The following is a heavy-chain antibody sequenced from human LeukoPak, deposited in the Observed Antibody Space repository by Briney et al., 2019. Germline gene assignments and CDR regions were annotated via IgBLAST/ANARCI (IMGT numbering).Heavy chain of an antibody. V-gene: IGHV4-39*01. D-gene: IGHD3-22*01. CDR1: GDSASSRNYY. CDR3: ASSGYYFYFDY. J-gene: IGHJ4*02. Sequence: SETLSLTCSVSGDSASSRNYYWGWIRQPPGKGLEWIGRIYYTGSTYYNPSLRSRVTISVDTSKNQFSLKLSSVTAADSAVYHCASSGYYFYFDYWGQGTLVSVSS. CDR2: IYYTGST.